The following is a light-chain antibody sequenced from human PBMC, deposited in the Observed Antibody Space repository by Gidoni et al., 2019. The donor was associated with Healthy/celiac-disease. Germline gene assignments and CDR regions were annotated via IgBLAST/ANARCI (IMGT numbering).Light chain of an antibody. CDR2: GKN. J-gene: IGLJ3*02. CDR3: NSRDSSGNPNWV. CDR1: SLRSYY. Sequence: SSELTQDPAVSGALGQTVRITCQGDSLRSYYASWYQQKTGQAPVLVIYGKNNRPSGIPDRCSGSSSGNTASLTITGAQAEDEADYYCNSRDSSGNPNWVFGGGTKLTVL. V-gene: IGLV3-19*01.